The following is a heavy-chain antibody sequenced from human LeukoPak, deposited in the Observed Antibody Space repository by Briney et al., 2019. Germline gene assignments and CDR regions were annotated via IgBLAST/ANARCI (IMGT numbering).Heavy chain of an antibody. D-gene: IGHD3-10*01. CDR1: GYTFTGYY. Sequence: SVKVSCKASGYTFTGYYMHWVRQAPGQGLEWMGWINPNSGGTNYAQKFQGRVTMTRDTSISTAYMELSRLRSDDTAVYYCARDTGYYGSGRNYMDVWGKGTTVTISS. CDR2: INPNSGGT. V-gene: IGHV1-2*02. CDR3: ARDTGYYGSGRNYMDV. J-gene: IGHJ6*03.